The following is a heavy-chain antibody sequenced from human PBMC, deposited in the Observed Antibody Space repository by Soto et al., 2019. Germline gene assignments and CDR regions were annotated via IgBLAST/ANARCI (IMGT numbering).Heavy chain of an antibody. Sequence: QVQLVQSGAEVKKPGASVKVSCEASGFIFTTYTIHWVRQAPGQKLEWMGWSNAGNGNTKYSQKFQGRVTIVKDTFARTAYMELSSLRPEDTAVYYCAREHDSWSNYCFDCWGQGTLVTVSS. J-gene: IGHJ4*02. CDR1: GFIFTTYT. V-gene: IGHV1-3*01. CDR2: SNAGNGNT. D-gene: IGHD3-3*01. CDR3: AREHDSWSNYCFDC.